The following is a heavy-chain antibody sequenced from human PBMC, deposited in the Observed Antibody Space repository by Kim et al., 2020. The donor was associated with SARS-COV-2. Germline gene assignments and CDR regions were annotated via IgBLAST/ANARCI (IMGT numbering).Heavy chain of an antibody. J-gene: IGHJ6*02. CDR3: ARVSRVVPYYYYGMDV. D-gene: IGHD2-21*01. Sequence: SETLSLTCTVSGGSISSYYWSWIRQPPGKGLEWIGYIYYSGSTNYNPSLKSRVTISVDTSKNQFSLKLSSVTAADTAVYYCARVSRVVPYYYYGMDVWGQGTTVTVSS. CDR1: GGSISSYY. CDR2: IYYSGST. V-gene: IGHV4-59*13.